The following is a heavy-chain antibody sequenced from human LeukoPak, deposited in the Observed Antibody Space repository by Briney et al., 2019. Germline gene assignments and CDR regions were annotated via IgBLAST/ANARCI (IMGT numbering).Heavy chain of an antibody. CDR3: ARDGGRSMTPDDAFDI. CDR2: INAGNGNT. V-gene: IGHV1-3*01. Sequence: GASVKVSCKASGYTFTSYAMHWVRQAPGQRLEWMGWINAGNGNTKYSQKFQGRVTITRDTSASTAYMELSSLRSEDTAVYYCARDGGRSMTPDDAFDIWGQGTMVTVSS. J-gene: IGHJ3*02. D-gene: IGHD2/OR15-2a*01. CDR1: GYTFTSYA.